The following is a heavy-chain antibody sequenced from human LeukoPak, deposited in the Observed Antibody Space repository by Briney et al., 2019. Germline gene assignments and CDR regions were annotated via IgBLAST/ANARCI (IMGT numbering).Heavy chain of an antibody. V-gene: IGHV4-34*01. CDR2: INHSGST. J-gene: IGHJ6*02. CDR1: GGSFSGYY. CDR3: ARHDITIFGVVIPPYGMDV. Sequence: PSETLSLTCAVYGGSFSGYYWSWIRQPPGKGLEWIGEINHSGSTNYNPSLKSRVTISVDTSKNQFSLKLSSVTAADTAVYYCARHDITIFGVVIPPYGMDVWGQGTTVTVSS. D-gene: IGHD3-3*01.